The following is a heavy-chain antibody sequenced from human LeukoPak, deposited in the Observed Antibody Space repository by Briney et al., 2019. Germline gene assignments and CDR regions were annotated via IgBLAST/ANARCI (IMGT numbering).Heavy chain of an antibody. CDR1: GFTFSSYG. Sequence: PGGSLRLSCAASGFTFSSYGMHWARQAPGKGLEWVAVIWNGGSNKYYADSVKGRFTISRDNSKNTLYLQMNSLRAEDTAVYYCAKGLAALGDWGQGTLVTVSS. V-gene: IGHV3-30*02. CDR2: IWNGGSNK. J-gene: IGHJ4*02. D-gene: IGHD6-13*01. CDR3: AKGLAALGD.